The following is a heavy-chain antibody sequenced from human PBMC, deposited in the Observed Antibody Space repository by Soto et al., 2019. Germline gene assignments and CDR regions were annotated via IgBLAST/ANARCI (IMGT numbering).Heavy chain of an antibody. CDR3: AKDKGSGYSSSYYYMDV. CDR1: GFTFDDYA. CDR2: ISWNSGSI. Sequence: PGGSLRLSCAASGFTFDDYAMHWVRQAPGKGLEWVSGISWNSGSIGYADSVKGRFTISRDNAKNSLYLQMNSLRAEDTALYYCAKDKGSGYSSSYYYMDVWGKGTTVTVSS. J-gene: IGHJ6*03. V-gene: IGHV3-9*01. D-gene: IGHD6-13*01.